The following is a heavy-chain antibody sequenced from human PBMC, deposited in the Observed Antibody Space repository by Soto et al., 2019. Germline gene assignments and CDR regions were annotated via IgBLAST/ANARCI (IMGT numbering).Heavy chain of an antibody. CDR2: INADGTST. Sequence: PGGSLRLSCAASGFTFSNSWMHWVRQVSGKGLEWVSRINADGTSTSYAGSVKGRFTISRDNAKNTLYLHVNSLRAEDTAVYYCVKVLARGVGVPRFYFDSWGQGALVTVSS. CDR3: VKVLARGVGVPRFYFDS. D-gene: IGHD2-2*01. V-gene: IGHV3-74*01. CDR1: GFTFSNSW. J-gene: IGHJ4*02.